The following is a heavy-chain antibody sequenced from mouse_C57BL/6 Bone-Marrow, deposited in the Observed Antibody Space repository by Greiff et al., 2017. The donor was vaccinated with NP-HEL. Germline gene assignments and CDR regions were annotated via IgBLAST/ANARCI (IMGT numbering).Heavy chain of an antibody. V-gene: IGHV5-4*01. Sequence: EVQLVESGGGLVKPGGSLKLSCAASGFTFSSYAMSWVRQTPDKRLEWVATISDGGSYTYYPDNVKGRFTIARDNAKNNLYLQMSHLKSEDTAMYYCARDGYYGDYWGQGTTLPVSS. CDR1: GFTFSSYA. CDR3: ARDGYYGDY. CDR2: ISDGGSYT. D-gene: IGHD2-3*01. J-gene: IGHJ2*01.